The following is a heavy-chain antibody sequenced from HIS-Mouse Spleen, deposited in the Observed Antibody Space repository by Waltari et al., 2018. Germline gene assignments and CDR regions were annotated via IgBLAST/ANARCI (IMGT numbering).Heavy chain of an antibody. CDR2: IYYSGST. D-gene: IGHD6-13*01. CDR1: CGPISSSSYY. J-gene: IGHJ2*01. Sequence: QLQLQESGPGLVKPSETLSPTFTVSCGPISSSSYYWGWIRQPPGKGLEWIGSIYYSGSTYSNPSLESRVTISVDTSKNQFSLKLSSVTAADTAVYYCAREIPYSSSWYDWYFDLWGRGTLVTVSS. CDR3: AREIPYSSSWYDWYFDL. V-gene: IGHV4-39*07.